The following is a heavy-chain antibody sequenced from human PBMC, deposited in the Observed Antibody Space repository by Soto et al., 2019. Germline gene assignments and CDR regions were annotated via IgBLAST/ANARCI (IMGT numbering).Heavy chain of an antibody. Sequence: PGGSLRLSCAASGFTFSSYAMSWVRQAPGKGLEWVSAISGSGGSTYYADSVKGRFTISRDNSKNTLYLQMNSLRAEDTAVYYCAKDKVYGDYYYYGMDVWGQGTTVTVSS. CDR3: AKDKVYGDYYYYGMDV. CDR2: ISGSGGST. CDR1: GFTFSSYA. V-gene: IGHV3-23*01. D-gene: IGHD4-17*01. J-gene: IGHJ6*02.